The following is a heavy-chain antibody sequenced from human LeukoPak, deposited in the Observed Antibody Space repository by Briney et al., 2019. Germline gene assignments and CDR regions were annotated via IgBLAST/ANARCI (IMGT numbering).Heavy chain of an antibody. D-gene: IGHD3-9*01. V-gene: IGHV1-2*04. J-gene: IGHJ6*02. CDR1: GYTFDGFY. CDR3: ARAPPFAYYDILTGYYIADYYYGMDV. Sequence: ASVKVSCKTSGYTFDGFYIHWVRQAPGQGLEWMGRINPNNGDADYAQKFQGWVTMTRDTSISTAYMELSRLRSDDTAVYYCARAPPFAYYDILTGYYIADYYYGMDVWGQGTTVTVSS. CDR2: INPNNGDA.